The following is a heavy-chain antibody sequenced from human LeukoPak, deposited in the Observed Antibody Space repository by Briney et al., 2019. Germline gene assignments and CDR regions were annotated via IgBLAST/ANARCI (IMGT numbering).Heavy chain of an antibody. Sequence: GGSLRLSCIVSGFTFSNAWMSWVRQAPGQGLEWVGRIRSNTDGGTADYAPPVKARFTISRDDSKNTLYLQMNSLETEDTAVYYCATLRARSDYWGQGTLVTVAS. V-gene: IGHV3-15*01. CDR3: ATLRARSDY. D-gene: IGHD3-3*01. CDR1: GFTFSNAW. CDR2: IRSNTDGGTA. J-gene: IGHJ4*02.